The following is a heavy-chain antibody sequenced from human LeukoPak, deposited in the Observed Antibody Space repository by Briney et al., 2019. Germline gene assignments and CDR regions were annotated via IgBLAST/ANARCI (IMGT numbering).Heavy chain of an antibody. CDR2: IYYSGST. V-gene: IGHV4-39*01. D-gene: IGHD5-24*01. J-gene: IGHJ4*02. CDR1: GGSISSSSSY. CDR3: ARTTRRDGYISFDY. Sequence: PSETLSLTCTVSGGSISSSSSYWGWIRQPPGKGLEWIGSIYYSGSTYYNPSLKSRVTISVDTSKNQFSLKLSSATAADTAVYYCARTTRRDGYISFDYWGQGTLVTVSS.